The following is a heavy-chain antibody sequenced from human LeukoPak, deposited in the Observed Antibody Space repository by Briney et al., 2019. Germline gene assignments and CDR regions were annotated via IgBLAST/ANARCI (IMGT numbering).Heavy chain of an antibody. V-gene: IGHV1-46*01. CDR3: AREESGGYFDY. J-gene: IGHJ4*02. CDR1: GYTFTNYY. Sequence: ASVKVSCKASGYTFTNYYMHWVRQAPGQGLEWMGLINPTGTGTNYAQKFRGRVTLTRDTSTTTVYMELSSLRSEDTAVYYCAREESGGYFDYWGQGTPVTVSS. D-gene: IGHD2-15*01. CDR2: INPTGTGT.